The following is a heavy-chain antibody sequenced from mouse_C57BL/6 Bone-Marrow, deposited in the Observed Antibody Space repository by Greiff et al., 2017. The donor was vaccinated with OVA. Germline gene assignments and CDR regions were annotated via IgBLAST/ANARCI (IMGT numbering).Heavy chain of an antibody. J-gene: IGHJ1*03. D-gene: IGHD2-5*01. CDR3: TTTYSNSYWYFDV. V-gene: IGHV14-4*01. CDR1: GFNIKDDY. Sequence: VQLQQSGAELVRPGASVTLSCTASGFNIKDDYMHWVKQRPEQGLEWIGWIDPENGDTEYASKFQGKATITADTSSNTAYLQLSSLTSEDTAVYYCTTTYSNSYWYFDVWGTGTTVTVSS. CDR2: IDPENGDT.